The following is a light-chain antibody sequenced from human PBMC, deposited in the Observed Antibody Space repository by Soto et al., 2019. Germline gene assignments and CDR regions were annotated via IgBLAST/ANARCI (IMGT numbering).Light chain of an antibody. J-gene: IGKJ1*01. V-gene: IGKV3-20*01. CDR1: QSVSSSY. CDR3: QQYGSSTPT. Sequence: EIVLTQSPGTLSLSPGERATLSCRASQSVSSSYLAWYQQKHGQAPRILIHGASNRAAGIPDRFSGSVSGTDGTITINRLETEDVAVYYCQQYGSSTPTFGQGTKVDIK. CDR2: GAS.